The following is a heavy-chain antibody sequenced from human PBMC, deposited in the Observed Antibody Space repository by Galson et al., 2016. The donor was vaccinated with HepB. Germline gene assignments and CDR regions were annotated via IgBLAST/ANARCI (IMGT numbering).Heavy chain of an antibody. D-gene: IGHD3-9*01. V-gene: IGHV3-43*01. CDR1: GFTFDDYT. J-gene: IGHJ5*02. Sequence: SLRLSCAASGFTFDDYTMHWLRQVPGKGLEWVALISWDGSNKFYSETVRGRFTISRDNTKNSLYLQMSRLRSEDTAFYHCAKGVTGYHFLFKGWFDPWGPGTLVTVSS. CDR3: AKGVTGYHFLFKGWFDP. CDR2: ISWDGSNK.